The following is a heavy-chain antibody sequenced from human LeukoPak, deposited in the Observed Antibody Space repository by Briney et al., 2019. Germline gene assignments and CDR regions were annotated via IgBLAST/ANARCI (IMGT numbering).Heavy chain of an antibody. Sequence: GGSLRLSCAASGFTFSSYGMHWVRQAPGKGLEWVAVISYDGSNKYYADSVKGRFTISRDNSKNTLYPQMNSLRAEDTAVYYCATPSAHDAFDIWGQGTMVTVSS. CDR3: ATPSAHDAFDI. V-gene: IGHV3-30*03. J-gene: IGHJ3*02. CDR1: GFTFSSYG. D-gene: IGHD2-2*01. CDR2: ISYDGSNK.